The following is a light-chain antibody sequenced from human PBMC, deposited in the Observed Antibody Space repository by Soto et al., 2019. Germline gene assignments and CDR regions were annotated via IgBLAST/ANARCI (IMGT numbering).Light chain of an antibody. Sequence: DIQMTHSPSTLSASVGDRVTITCRASQSINTWLAWYQLKPGRAPKLLIYKASTLESGVSSRFSGSGSGTEFTLTISSLQPDDFATYYCQQYQTYSQFGQGTKVAIK. CDR3: QQYQTYSQ. CDR2: KAS. J-gene: IGKJ1*01. V-gene: IGKV1-5*03. CDR1: QSINTW.